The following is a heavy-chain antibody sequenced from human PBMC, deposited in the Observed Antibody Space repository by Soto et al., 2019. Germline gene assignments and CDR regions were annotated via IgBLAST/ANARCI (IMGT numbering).Heavy chain of an antibody. CDR2: IGTAGDT. D-gene: IGHD6-13*01. CDR3: ARAHIPGIAAAGNAFDI. J-gene: IGHJ3*02. CDR1: GFTFISYD. Sequence: GGSLGLSCAASGFTFISYDMHWVRQATGKGLEWVSAIGTAGDTYYPGSVKGRFTITRENAKNSLYLQMNSLRAGGTAVYYCARAHIPGIAAAGNAFDIWGQGTMVTVSS. V-gene: IGHV3-13*01.